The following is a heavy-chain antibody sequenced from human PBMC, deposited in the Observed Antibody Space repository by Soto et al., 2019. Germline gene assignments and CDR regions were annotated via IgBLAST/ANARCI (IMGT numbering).Heavy chain of an antibody. Sequence: GGSLRLSCAASGFTFSRYAMTWVRQAPGQGLEWVSAISGSGGSTYYADSVKGRFTISRDNSKNTLYLQMNSLRAEDTAVYYCAGGVRSSSPNYYYYGMDVWGQGTLVTVSS. CDR3: AGGVRSSSPNYYYYGMDV. V-gene: IGHV3-23*01. CDR1: GFTFSRYA. D-gene: IGHD6-6*01. J-gene: IGHJ6*01. CDR2: ISGSGGST.